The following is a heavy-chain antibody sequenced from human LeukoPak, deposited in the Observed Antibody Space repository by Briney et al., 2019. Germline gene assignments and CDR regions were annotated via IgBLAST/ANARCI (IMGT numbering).Heavy chain of an antibody. CDR2: ISGSGGST. D-gene: IGHD6-19*01. Sequence: HPGGSLRLSCAASGFTLSSYAMSWVRQAPGKGLEWVSAISGSGGSTYYADSVKGRFTISRDNSKNTLYLQMNSLRAEDTAVYYCAKGRYQWLVGIDFDYWGQGTLVTVSS. V-gene: IGHV3-23*01. CDR3: AKGRYQWLVGIDFDY. CDR1: GFTLSSYA. J-gene: IGHJ4*02.